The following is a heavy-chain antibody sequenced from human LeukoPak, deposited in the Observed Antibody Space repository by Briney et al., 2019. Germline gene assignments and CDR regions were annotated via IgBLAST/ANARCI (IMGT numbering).Heavy chain of an antibody. CDR2: ISAYNGTT. D-gene: IGHD6-13*01. CDR3: ARHAVSSSWSNNWFDP. V-gene: IGHV1-18*01. J-gene: IGHJ5*02. CDR1: GYTFTSYG. Sequence: ASVKVSCKASGYTFTSYGISWVRQAPGQGLEWMGWISAYNGTTNYAQKLQGRVTMTTDTSTSTAYMELRSLRSDDTAVYYCARHAVSSSWSNNWFDPWGQGTLVTVSS.